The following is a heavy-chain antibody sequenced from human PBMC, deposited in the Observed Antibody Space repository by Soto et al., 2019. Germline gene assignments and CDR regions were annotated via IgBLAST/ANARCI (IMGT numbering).Heavy chain of an antibody. Sequence: GASVKVSCKASGYTFTSYAMHWVRQAPGQRLEWMGWINAGNGNTKYSQKFQGRVTITRDTSASTAYMELSSLRSEDTAVYYCARAHSIVATIVAGWFDPWGQGTLVTVSS. J-gene: IGHJ5*02. V-gene: IGHV1-3*01. D-gene: IGHD5-12*01. CDR1: GYTFTSYA. CDR3: ARAHSIVATIVAGWFDP. CDR2: INAGNGNT.